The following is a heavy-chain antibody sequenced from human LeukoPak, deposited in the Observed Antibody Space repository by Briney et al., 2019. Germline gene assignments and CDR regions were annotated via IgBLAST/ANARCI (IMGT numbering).Heavy chain of an antibody. V-gene: IGHV4-59*08. Sequence: SETLSLTCTVSGGPISSYYWSWIRQPPGKGLEWIGYIYYSGSTNYNPSLKSRVTISVDTSKNQFSLKLSSVTAADTAVYYCARHVWLQPFDYWGQGTLVAVSS. CDR3: ARHVWLQPFDY. CDR2: IYYSGST. D-gene: IGHD3-9*01. J-gene: IGHJ4*02. CDR1: GGPISSYY.